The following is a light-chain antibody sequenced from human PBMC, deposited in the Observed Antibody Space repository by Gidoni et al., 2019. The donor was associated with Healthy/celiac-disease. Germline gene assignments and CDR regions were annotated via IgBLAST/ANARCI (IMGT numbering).Light chain of an antibody. CDR1: KVGDKY. CDR2: QDS. J-gene: IGLJ2*01. CDR3: QAWDSSTYVV. V-gene: IGLV3-1*01. Sequence: SYELTQPPSVSVSPGQTASITCSGDKVGDKYACWYQQKPGQSPVLVIYQDSKRPSVIPERFSGSNSGNTATLTISGTQAMDEADYYCQAWDSSTYVVFGGGTKLTVL.